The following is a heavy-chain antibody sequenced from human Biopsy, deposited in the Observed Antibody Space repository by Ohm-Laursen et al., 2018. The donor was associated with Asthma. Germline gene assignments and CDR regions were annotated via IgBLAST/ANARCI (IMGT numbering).Heavy chain of an antibody. Sequence: SVKGSCKASGYNFISFAIHWVRQAPGQRLEWMGWVNTGNGDTKYSQKFQGRVTITRDTSASTAYMELRSLRSEDTATYYCARTYYDFLTGQVKDVFGVWGQGTMVTVSS. CDR3: ARTYYDFLTGQVKDVFGV. CDR1: GYNFISFA. CDR2: VNTGNGDT. V-gene: IGHV1-3*04. D-gene: IGHD3-9*01. J-gene: IGHJ3*01.